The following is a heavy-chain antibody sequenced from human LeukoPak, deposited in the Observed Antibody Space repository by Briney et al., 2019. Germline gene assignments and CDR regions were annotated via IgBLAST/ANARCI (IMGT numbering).Heavy chain of an antibody. V-gene: IGHV4-4*07. Sequence: SETLSLTCTVSGGSINSYYWSWIRQPAGKGLEWIGRIYASGTTKYNPSLKSRVDMSVDTSKSQFSLKLSSVTAADTAVYFCAREMKGNNDFLTGHYHSYHHGMDVWGQRTMVIVSS. CDR3: AREMKGNNDFLTGHYHSYHHGMDV. J-gene: IGHJ6*02. D-gene: IGHD3-9*01. CDR2: IYASGTT. CDR1: GGSINSYY.